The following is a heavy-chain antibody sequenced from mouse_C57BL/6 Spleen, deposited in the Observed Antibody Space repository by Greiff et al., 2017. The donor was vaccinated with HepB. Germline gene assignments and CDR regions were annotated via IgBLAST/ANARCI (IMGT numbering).Heavy chain of an antibody. D-gene: IGHD1-1*01. CDR3: ARAGYGSVYYYAMDY. J-gene: IGHJ4*01. V-gene: IGHV14-2*01. Sequence: VHVKQSGAELVTPGASVKLSCTASGFNIKDYYMHWVKQRTEQGLEWIGRIDPEDGETKYAPKFQGKATITADTSTNTAYLQLSSLTSEDTVDYYGARAGYGSVYYYAMDYWGQGTSVTVSS. CDR1: GFNIKDYY. CDR2: IDPEDGET.